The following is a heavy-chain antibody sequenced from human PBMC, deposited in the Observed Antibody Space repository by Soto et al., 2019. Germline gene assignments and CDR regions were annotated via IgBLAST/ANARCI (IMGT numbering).Heavy chain of an antibody. CDR2: IKSKTDGGTT. J-gene: IGHJ6*02. Sequence: GGSLRLSCAASGFPFSNAWMSLVRQSPGKGLEWVGRIKSKTDGGTTDYAAPVKGRFTISRDDSKNTLYLQMNSLKTEDTAVYSCTTAHRIAVAGSYGMDVWGQGTTITVSS. CDR1: GFPFSNAW. CDR3: TTAHRIAVAGSYGMDV. V-gene: IGHV3-15*01. D-gene: IGHD6-19*01.